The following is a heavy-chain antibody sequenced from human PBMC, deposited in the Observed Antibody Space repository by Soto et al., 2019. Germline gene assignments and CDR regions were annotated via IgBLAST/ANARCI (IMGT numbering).Heavy chain of an antibody. V-gene: IGHV3-30*04. Sequence: PGGSLRLSCAGSGFSFGSYEMHWVRQAPGKGLEWVTFTSYYGSINYYADSVKGLFTMSRDNSKNLLYLQMNSLRTEDTAVYYCVRRSTVSYYAVDVWGQGTTVTVSS. J-gene: IGHJ6*02. CDR2: TSYYGSIN. CDR3: VRRSTVSYYAVDV. CDR1: GFSFGSYE. D-gene: IGHD4-17*01.